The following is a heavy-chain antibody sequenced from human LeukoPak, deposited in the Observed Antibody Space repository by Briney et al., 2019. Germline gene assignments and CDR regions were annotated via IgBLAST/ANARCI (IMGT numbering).Heavy chain of an antibody. V-gene: IGHV3-64D*09. CDR1: GFSFSTCA. CDR2: IGSNGIT. D-gene: IGHD2-2*01. J-gene: IGHJ4*02. CDR3: VKSPYQDYRRNIDF. Sequence: PGGSLRLSCSASGFSFSTCALHWVRQAPGKGLEYVSAIGSNGITYYADSVKGRFTIFRDNPKNTLFLQMTSLRTEDTAVYYCVKSPYQDYRRNIDFWGQGTLVTVSS.